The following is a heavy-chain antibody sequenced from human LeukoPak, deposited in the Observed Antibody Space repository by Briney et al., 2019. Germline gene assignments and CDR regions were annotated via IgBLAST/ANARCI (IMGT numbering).Heavy chain of an antibody. CDR1: GGSISTYY. CDR3: ARQYSSVFFVY. Sequence: SETLSLTCSVSGGSISTYYWTWIRQPPGKGLEWIGYIYYTGSTNYNPSLKSRATMSVDTSKSQLSLKMTSVTAADTAVYYCARQYSSVFFVYWGQGTLVTVSS. CDR2: IYYTGST. J-gene: IGHJ4*02. V-gene: IGHV4-59*08. D-gene: IGHD6-19*01.